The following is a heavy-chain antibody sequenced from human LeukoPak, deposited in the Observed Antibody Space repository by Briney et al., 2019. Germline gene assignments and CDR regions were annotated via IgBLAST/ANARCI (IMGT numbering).Heavy chain of an antibody. D-gene: IGHD5-12*01. CDR1: GFTFSSYG. CDR2: ISGRGGST. CDR3: AKAHGGYSWDY. V-gene: IGHV3-23*01. J-gene: IGHJ4*02. Sequence: GGSLRLSCAASGFTFSSYGMSWFRQAPGKGLQWVSGISGRGGSTYYADSVKGRFTISRGNSKNTLYLQMNCLTAEDTAVYYCAKAHGGYSWDYWGQGTLVTVSS.